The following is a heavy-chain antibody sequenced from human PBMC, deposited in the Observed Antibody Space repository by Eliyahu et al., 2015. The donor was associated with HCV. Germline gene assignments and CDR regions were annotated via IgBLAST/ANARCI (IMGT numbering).Heavy chain of an antibody. J-gene: IGHJ4*02. Sequence: EVQLVESGGGLVKPGRSLRLSCTASGFTFGDYAMSWFRQAPGKGLEWVGFIRSKAYGXTTEYAASVKGRFTISRDDSKSIAYLQMNSLKTEDTAVYYCTSIEWLRRGYYFDYWGQGTLVTVSS. CDR2: IRSKAYGXTT. V-gene: IGHV3-49*05. CDR1: GFTFGDYA. CDR3: TSIEWLRRGYYFDY. D-gene: IGHD5-12*01.